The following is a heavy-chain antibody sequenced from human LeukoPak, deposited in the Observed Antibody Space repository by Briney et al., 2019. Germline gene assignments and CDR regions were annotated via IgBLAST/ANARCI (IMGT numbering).Heavy chain of an antibody. CDR2: ISGSGGST. D-gene: IGHD1-1*01. V-gene: IGHV3-23*01. CDR3: AKDRWTEVDAFDI. J-gene: IGHJ3*02. CDR1: GFTFSSYA. Sequence: GGSQRLSCTASGFTFSSYAMSWVRQAPGKGLEWVSAISGSGGSTYYADSVKGRFTISRDNSKNTLYLQMNSLRAEDTAVYYCAKDRWTEVDAFDIWGQGTMVTVSS.